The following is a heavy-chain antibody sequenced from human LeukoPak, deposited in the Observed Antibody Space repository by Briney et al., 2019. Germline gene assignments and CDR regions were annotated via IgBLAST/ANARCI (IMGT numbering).Heavy chain of an antibody. J-gene: IGHJ4*02. V-gene: IGHV4-34*01. Sequence: SETLSLTCAVFGDTFVSRHWSWLRQSPGKGLEWLGEASHSGITNYSPSLKSRISISVDTSKDQFSLKLASVTAADTAIYYCARGRANWDYDFDLWGQGTLVTVSS. D-gene: IGHD1-7*01. CDR1: GDTFVSRH. CDR3: ARGRANWDYDFDL. CDR2: ASHSGIT.